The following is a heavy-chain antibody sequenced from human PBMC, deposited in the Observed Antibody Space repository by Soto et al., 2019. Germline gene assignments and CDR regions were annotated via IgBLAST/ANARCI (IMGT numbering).Heavy chain of an antibody. CDR2: IYYSGTT. CDR3: ARVEEYYYGSGSYFGFEY. Sequence: QVQLQESGPGLVKPSETLSLTCTVSGGSISTYYWSWIRQPPGKGLEWIGYIYYSGTTNYSPSLKSRVTISVDTPKKQFSLKLSSVTAADTAVYYCARVEEYYYGSGSYFGFEYWGQGTLVTVSS. J-gene: IGHJ4*02. CDR1: GGSISTYY. V-gene: IGHV4-59*01. D-gene: IGHD3-10*01.